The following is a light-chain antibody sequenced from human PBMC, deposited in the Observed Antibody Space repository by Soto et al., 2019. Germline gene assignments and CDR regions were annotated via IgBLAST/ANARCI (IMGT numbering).Light chain of an antibody. CDR3: QQYNTYSYT. Sequence: EIVMTQSPATLSVSPGERATLSCRASQSVSDNLAWYQQRPGQAPRLLIYGASIRAAGIPARISGSGSGTEFTLTISSLQSEDFATYYCQQYNTYSYTFGQGTKLEIK. CDR1: QSVSDN. CDR2: GAS. V-gene: IGKV3-15*01. J-gene: IGKJ2*01.